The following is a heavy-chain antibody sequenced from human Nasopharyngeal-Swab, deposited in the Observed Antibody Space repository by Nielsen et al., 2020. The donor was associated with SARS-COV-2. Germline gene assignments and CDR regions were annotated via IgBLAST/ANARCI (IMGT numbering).Heavy chain of an antibody. D-gene: IGHD2/OR15-2a*01. CDR2: IYPSDSET. CDR1: GYTFTSNW. Sequence: KVSCKGSGYTFTSNWIGWVRHMPGKGLERMGFIYPSDSETTYSPSFQGQVIISVDKSIATAYLQWNSLKASDSGIYYCALSSSSSGAYFAWGQGTLVTVSS. J-gene: IGHJ5*02. V-gene: IGHV5-51*01. CDR3: ALSSSSSGAYFA.